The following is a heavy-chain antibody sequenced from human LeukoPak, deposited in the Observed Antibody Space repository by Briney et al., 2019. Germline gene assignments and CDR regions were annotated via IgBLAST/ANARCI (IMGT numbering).Heavy chain of an antibody. CDR3: AELSITMIGGV. CDR1: GFNLSSYE. CDR2: ISSSGSAI. V-gene: IGHV3-48*03. D-gene: IGHD3-10*02. J-gene: IGHJ6*04. Sequence: PGGSLRLSCAASGFNLSSYEMNWVRQAPGKGLEWVSYISSSGSAIYYADSVKGRCTISRDNAKNSLYLQMNSLRAEDTAVYYCAELSITMIGGVWGKGTTVTISS.